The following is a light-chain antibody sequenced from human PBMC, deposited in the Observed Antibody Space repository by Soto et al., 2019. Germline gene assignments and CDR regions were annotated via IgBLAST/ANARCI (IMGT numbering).Light chain of an antibody. CDR3: AAWDDSLNGYV. Sequence: QSGRTQPPSASGTPGQRVTISCSGSSSNIGSNTVNWYQQLPGTAPKLLIYSNNQRPSGVPDRFSGSKSDTSASLAISGLQSEDEADYYCAAWDDSLNGYVFGTGTKVTVL. CDR2: SNN. J-gene: IGLJ1*01. V-gene: IGLV1-44*01. CDR1: SSNIGSNT.